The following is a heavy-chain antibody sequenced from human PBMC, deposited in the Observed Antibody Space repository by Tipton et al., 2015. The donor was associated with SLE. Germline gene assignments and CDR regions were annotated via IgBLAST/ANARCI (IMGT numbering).Heavy chain of an antibody. V-gene: IGHV4-34*01. CDR3: ASTFWYFDY. CDR2: INHGGST. D-gene: IGHD3-16*01. CDR1: GGSFSAYY. J-gene: IGHJ4*02. Sequence: LRLSCAVYGGSFSAYYWSWIRQPPGKGLEWIGEINHGGSTNCNPSLKSRVTISVDTSKNQFSLKLSSVTAADTAMYYCASTFWYFDYWGQGTLVTVSS.